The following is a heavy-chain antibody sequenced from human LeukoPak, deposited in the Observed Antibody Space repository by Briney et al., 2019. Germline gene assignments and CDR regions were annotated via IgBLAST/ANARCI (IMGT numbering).Heavy chain of an antibody. CDR3: ARATIFGVVTSVPVGHGFDP. D-gene: IGHD3-3*01. CDR1: GFTFSDYY. Sequence: GGSLRLSCAASGFTFSDYYMSWIRQAPGKGLEWVSYISSSGTSIYYADSVKGRFTISRDNAKNSLYLQMNSLRAEDTAVYYCARATIFGVVTSVPVGHGFDPWGQGTLVTVSS. J-gene: IGHJ5*02. CDR2: ISSSGTSI. V-gene: IGHV3-11*04.